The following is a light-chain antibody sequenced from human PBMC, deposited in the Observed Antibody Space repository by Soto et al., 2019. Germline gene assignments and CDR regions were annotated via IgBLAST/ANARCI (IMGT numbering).Light chain of an antibody. CDR2: DVS. J-gene: IGLJ1*01. CDR1: SSDVGAYSY. CDR3: CSYAGSYTYV. V-gene: IGLV2-11*01. Sequence: QSVLTQPRSVSGSPGQSVTISCTGSSSDVGAYSYVSWYQQHPGKAPKLMIYDVSKRPSGAPDRFSGSKSGNTASLTISGLQAEDEADYYCCSYAGSYTYVFGNGTKVTVL.